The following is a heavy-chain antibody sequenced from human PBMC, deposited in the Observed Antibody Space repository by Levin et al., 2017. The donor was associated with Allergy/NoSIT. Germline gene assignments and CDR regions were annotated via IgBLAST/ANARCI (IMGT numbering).Heavy chain of an antibody. CDR3: ATTVVPNFYYYYVDV. CDR2: SNPHSGGT. V-gene: IGHV1-2*06. D-gene: IGHD1-26*01. CDR1: GFSVSGYY. J-gene: IGHJ6*03. Sequence: ASVKVSCKASGFSVSGYYMHWVRQAPGQGLEWMGRSNPHSGGTNYAQKFRDRVTMTRDASGSTAYMELRRLTSDDTAMYYCATTVVPNFYYYYVDVWGAGTTVTVSS.